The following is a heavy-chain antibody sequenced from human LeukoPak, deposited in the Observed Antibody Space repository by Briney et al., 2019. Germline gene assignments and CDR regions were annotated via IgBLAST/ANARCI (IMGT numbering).Heavy chain of an antibody. CDR1: GFTISNAW. CDR3: TTAAQLDRFDY. V-gene: IGHV3-15*01. J-gene: IGHJ4*02. Sequence: GGSLRLSCAASGFTISNAWMSWVRQAPGKGLEWVGLIKSKTDGGTTDYAAPVKGRFTISRDDSKNTPYLQMNSLKTEDTAMYYCTTAAQLDRFDYWGQGTLVTVSS. CDR2: IKSKTDGGTT. D-gene: IGHD1-1*01.